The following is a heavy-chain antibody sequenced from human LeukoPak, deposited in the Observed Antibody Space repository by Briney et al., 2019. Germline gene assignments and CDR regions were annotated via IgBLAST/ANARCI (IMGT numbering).Heavy chain of an antibody. V-gene: IGHV4-4*07. CDR3: ARGTHLGYCSSTSCFTYDY. CDR1: GGSISSYY. CDR2: IYTSGST. D-gene: IGHD2-2*01. J-gene: IGHJ4*02. Sequence: PSETLSLTCTVSGGSISSYYWSWIRQPAGKGLEWIGRIYTSGSTNYNPSHKSRVTMSVDTSKNQFSLKLSSVTAADTAVYYCARGTHLGYCSSTSCFTYDYWGQGTLVTVSS.